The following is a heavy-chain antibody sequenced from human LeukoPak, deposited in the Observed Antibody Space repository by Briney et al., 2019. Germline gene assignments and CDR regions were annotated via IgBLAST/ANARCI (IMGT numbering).Heavy chain of an antibody. J-gene: IGHJ5*02. CDR3: ARDFVVVTAIPDNNWFDP. CDR1: GYTFTSYY. D-gene: IGHD2-21*02. V-gene: IGHV1-46*01. CDR2: INPSGGST. Sequence: ASVKVSCKASGYTFTSYYMHWVRQAPGQGLEWMGIINPSGGSTSYAQKFQGRVTMTRDTSTSTVYMELSSLRSEDTAVYYCARDFVVVTAIPDNNWFDPWGQGTLVTVSS.